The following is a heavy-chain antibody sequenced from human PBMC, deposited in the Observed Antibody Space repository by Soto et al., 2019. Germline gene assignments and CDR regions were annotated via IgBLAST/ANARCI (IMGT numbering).Heavy chain of an antibody. CDR1: GYTFTSYG. Sequence: ASVKVSCKASGYTFTSYGISWVRQAPGQGLEWMGWISAYNGNTNYAQKLQGRVTMTTDTSTSTAYMELRSLRSDDTAVYYCARDLEGKWLTLYYYYGMDVWGQGTTVTV. CDR3: ARDLEGKWLTLYYYYGMDV. CDR2: ISAYNGNT. V-gene: IGHV1-18*01. J-gene: IGHJ6*02. D-gene: IGHD3-22*01.